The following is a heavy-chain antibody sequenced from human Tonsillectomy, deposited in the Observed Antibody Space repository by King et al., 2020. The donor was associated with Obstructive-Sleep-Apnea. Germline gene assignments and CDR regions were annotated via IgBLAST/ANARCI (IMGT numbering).Heavy chain of an antibody. J-gene: IGHJ5*02. Sequence: VQLVESGGDLVRPGGSLRLSCAASGFTFSDDYMSWSRQAPGKGLGWLSYISSRSSHTKSADSVKGRFTISRDNAKNSLYLQMNSLRAEDTAVYYCARDYYGSGSYGWFDPWGQGTLVTVSS. V-gene: IGHV3-11*06. CDR1: GFTFSDDY. D-gene: IGHD3-10*01. CDR3: ARDYYGSGSYGWFDP. CDR2: ISSRSSHT.